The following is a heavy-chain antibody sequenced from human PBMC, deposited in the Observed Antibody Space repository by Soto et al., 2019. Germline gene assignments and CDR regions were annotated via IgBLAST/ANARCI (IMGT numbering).Heavy chain of an antibody. J-gene: IGHJ2*01. Sequence: QVQLQQWGAGLLKPSETLSLTCAVYGGSFSTYYWSWIRQSPGKGLEWIGEINRSGSTNYNPSLKSRVTISVDTSKNQSSLKLSSVTAADTAVYYCASGDYWYFDLWGRGTLVTVSS. CDR1: GGSFSTYY. CDR3: ASGDYWYFDL. CDR2: INRSGST. V-gene: IGHV4-34*01.